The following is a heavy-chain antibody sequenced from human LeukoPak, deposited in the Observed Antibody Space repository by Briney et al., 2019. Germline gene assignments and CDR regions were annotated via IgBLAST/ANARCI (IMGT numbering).Heavy chain of an antibody. CDR3: ARHLQRVAGTWELDY. V-gene: IGHV5-51*01. D-gene: IGHD6-19*01. CDR2: IYPGDSDT. CDR1: GYSFTSYW. J-gene: IGHJ4*02. Sequence: GESLKISCKGSGYSFTSYWIGWVRQMPGKGLEWMGIIYPGDSDTRYSPSFQGQVTISADKSISPAYLQWSSLKASDTAMYYCARHLQRVAGTWELDYWGQGTLVTVSS.